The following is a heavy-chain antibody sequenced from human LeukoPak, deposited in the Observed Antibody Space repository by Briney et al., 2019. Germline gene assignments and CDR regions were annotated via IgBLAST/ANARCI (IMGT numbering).Heavy chain of an antibody. Sequence: GGSLRLSCAASGFTFSSYGMHWVRQAPGKGLEWVAVIWYGGSNKYYADSVKGRFTISRDNSKNTLYLQMNSLRAEDTAVYYCARDSGGGWLQPPGDYWGQGTLVTVSS. D-gene: IGHD5-24*01. CDR1: GFTFSSYG. V-gene: IGHV3-33*01. CDR2: IWYGGSNK. J-gene: IGHJ4*02. CDR3: ARDSGGGWLQPPGDY.